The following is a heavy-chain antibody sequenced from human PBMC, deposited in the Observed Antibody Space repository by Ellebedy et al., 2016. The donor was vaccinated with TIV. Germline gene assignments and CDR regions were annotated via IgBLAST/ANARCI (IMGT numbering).Heavy chain of an antibody. CDR2: INPNSGGT. CDR1: GYTFTGYY. CDR3: ARGTRDVLRFLEWLLSFDY. Sequence: ASVKVSXNASGYTFTGYYMHWVRHAPGQGLEWMGWINPNSGGTNYAQKFQGRVTMTRDTSISTAYMELSRLRSDDTAVYYCARGTRDVLRFLEWLLSFDYWGQGTLVTVSS. J-gene: IGHJ4*02. D-gene: IGHD3-3*01. V-gene: IGHV1-2*02.